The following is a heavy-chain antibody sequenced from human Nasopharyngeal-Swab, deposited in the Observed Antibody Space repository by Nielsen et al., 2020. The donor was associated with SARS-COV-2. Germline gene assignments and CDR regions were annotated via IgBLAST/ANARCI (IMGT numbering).Heavy chain of an antibody. Sequence: GGSLRLSCAASGFIFSASAIHWVRQASGKGLEWVGRIGDKDHNYATTYGASVQGRFTISRDDSKNTAFLQMNSLKTEDSGVYYCARDPRHYSSGWYVDYWGQGTLVTVSS. J-gene: IGHJ4*02. CDR1: GFIFSASA. V-gene: IGHV3-73*01. CDR3: ARDPRHYSSGWYVDY. CDR2: IGDKDHNYAT. D-gene: IGHD6-19*01.